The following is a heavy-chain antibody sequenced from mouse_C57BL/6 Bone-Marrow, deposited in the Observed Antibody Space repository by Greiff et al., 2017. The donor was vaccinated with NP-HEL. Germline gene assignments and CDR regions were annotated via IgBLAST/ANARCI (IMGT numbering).Heavy chain of an antibody. Sequence: LVRPGSSVKMSCKTSGYTFTSYGINWVKQRPGQGLEWIGYIYIGNGYTEYNEKFKGKATLTSDTSSSTAYMQLSSLTSEDSAIYFCARGDYGSSYDWYFDVWGTGTTVTVSS. CDR1: GYTFTSYG. CDR2: IYIGNGYT. V-gene: IGHV1-58*01. J-gene: IGHJ1*03. D-gene: IGHD1-1*01. CDR3: ARGDYGSSYDWYFDV.